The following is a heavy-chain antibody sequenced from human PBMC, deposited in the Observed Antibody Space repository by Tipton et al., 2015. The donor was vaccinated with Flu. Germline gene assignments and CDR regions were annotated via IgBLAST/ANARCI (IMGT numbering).Heavy chain of an antibody. CDR1: GYTFTNYN. D-gene: IGHD3-10*01. CDR3: ARDRGSGAYTFDY. J-gene: IGHJ4*02. CDR2: IYPAGGDT. Sequence: QLVQSGAEVKKPGASVRISCTASGYTFTNYNMHWVRQAPGQGPEWMGIIYPAGGDTTYAQTFQGRVTLTRDKSTSTVYMELSSLRSEDTAFYYCARDRGSGAYTFDYWGQGTLVTVAS. V-gene: IGHV1-46*01.